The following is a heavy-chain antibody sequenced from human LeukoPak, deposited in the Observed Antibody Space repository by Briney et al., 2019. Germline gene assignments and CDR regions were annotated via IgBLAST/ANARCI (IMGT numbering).Heavy chain of an antibody. CDR1: GGSISSYY. V-gene: IGHV4-59*12. D-gene: IGHD6-19*01. J-gene: IGHJ6*03. Sequence: SETLSLTCTVSGGSISSYYWSWIRQPPGKGLEWIGYIYYSGSTNYNPSLKSRVTMSVDTSKNQFSLKLSSVTAADTAVYYCARDWWYSSAWQDYYYYYMDVWGKGTTVTVSS. CDR3: ARDWWYSSAWQDYYYYYMDV. CDR2: IYYSGST.